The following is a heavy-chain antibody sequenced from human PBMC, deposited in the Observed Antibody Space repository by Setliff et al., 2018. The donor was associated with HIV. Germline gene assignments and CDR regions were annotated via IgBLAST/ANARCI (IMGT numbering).Heavy chain of an antibody. Sequence: PSETLSLTCNVSGDSISSHYWSWIRQPPGKGLEWIGAINHYGGTNYNPSLKSRVTMSVDTSKNQFSLRLSSVTAADTAVYYCARRSGYAEDYWGQGTLVTVSS. J-gene: IGHJ4*02. CDR2: INHYGGT. CDR3: ARRSGYAEDY. D-gene: IGHD5-12*01. CDR1: GDSISSHY. V-gene: IGHV4-34*01.